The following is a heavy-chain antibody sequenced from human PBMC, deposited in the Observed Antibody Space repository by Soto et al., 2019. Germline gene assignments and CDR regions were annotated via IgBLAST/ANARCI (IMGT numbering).Heavy chain of an antibody. J-gene: IGHJ4*02. CDR1: GFTFSNYV. V-gene: IGHV3-23*01. D-gene: IGHD3-16*01. CDR2: ISGTGYNT. CDR3: TKSEFIWGNNSNYLFDY. Sequence: VQLLESGGGLVQPGGSLRLSCAASGFTFSNYVMTWVRQAPGEGLEWVSAISGTGYNTFYADSVKGRFTMSRDNSKNTVYLQINSLTAEDAAVYYCTKSEFIWGNNSNYLFDYWGQGTLVTVSS.